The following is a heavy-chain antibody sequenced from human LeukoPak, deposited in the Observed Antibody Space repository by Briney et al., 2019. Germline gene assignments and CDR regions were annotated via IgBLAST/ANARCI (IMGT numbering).Heavy chain of an antibody. CDR3: ARAAPWFNP. Sequence: SETLSLTCTVSGGSISADYGTWIRQPPGKGLEWIGYIYYSGSTNYNPSLKSRVTISVDTSKNQFSLKLSSVTAADTAVYYCARAAPWFNPWGQGTLVTVSS. J-gene: IGHJ5*02. V-gene: IGHV4-59*01. CDR2: IYYSGST. CDR1: GGSISADY.